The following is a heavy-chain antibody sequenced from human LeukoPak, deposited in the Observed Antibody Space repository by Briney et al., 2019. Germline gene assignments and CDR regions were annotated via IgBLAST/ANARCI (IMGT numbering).Heavy chain of an antibody. D-gene: IGHD5-18*01. Sequence: PGGSLRLSCTASGFTFGDYAMSWVRQAPGKGLEWVGFIRSKAYGGTTEYAASVKGRFTISRDDSNSIAYLQMNSLKTEDTAVYYCTRVLVPAWIQLWSPFDYWGQGTLVTVSS. CDR3: TRVLVPAWIQLWSPFDY. CDR1: GFTFGDYA. J-gene: IGHJ4*02. V-gene: IGHV3-49*04. CDR2: IRSKAYGGTT.